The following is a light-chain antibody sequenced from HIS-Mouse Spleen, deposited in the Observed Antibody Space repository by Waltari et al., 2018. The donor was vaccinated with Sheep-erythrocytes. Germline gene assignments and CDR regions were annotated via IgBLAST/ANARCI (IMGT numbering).Light chain of an antibody. CDR1: SGYSNYK. V-gene: IGLV9-49*01. CDR2: VGTGGIVG. CDR3: GADHGSGSNFVYV. Sequence: QPVLTQPPSASASLGASVTLTCTLSSGYSNYKVDWYQQRPGKGPRFVLRVGTGGIVGSQGDGIPERFSGVGAGLNRYLTNKNIQEEDESDYHCGADHGSGSNFVYVFGTGTKVTVL. J-gene: IGLJ1*01.